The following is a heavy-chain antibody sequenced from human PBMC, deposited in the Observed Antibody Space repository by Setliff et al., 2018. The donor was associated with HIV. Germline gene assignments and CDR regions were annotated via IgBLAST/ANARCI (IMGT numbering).Heavy chain of an antibody. CDR2: IYYSGST. D-gene: IGHD2-2*02. CDR1: GGSISSGGYY. Sequence: SETLSLTCTVSGGSISSGGYYWSWIRQHPGKGLEWIGYIYYSGSTYYNPSLKSRVTISVDTSKNQFSLKLSSVTAADTAVYYCARHRYNWYFDVWGRGTLVTVSS. CDR3: ARHRYNWYFDV. V-gene: IGHV4-31*03. J-gene: IGHJ2*01.